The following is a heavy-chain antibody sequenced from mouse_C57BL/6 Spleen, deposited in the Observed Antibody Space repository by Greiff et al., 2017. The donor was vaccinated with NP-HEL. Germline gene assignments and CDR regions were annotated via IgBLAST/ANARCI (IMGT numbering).Heavy chain of an antibody. V-gene: IGHV1-5*01. D-gene: IGHD2-4*01. J-gene: IGHJ3*01. Sequence: VQLQQSGTVLARPGASVKMSCKTSGYTFTSYWMHWVKQRPGQGLEWIGAIYPGNSDTSYNQKFKGKAKLTAVTSASTAYMELSSLTNEDSAVYYCTRPYDYEGAWFAYWGQGTLVTVSA. CDR3: TRPYDYEGAWFAY. CDR2: IYPGNSDT. CDR1: GYTFTSYW.